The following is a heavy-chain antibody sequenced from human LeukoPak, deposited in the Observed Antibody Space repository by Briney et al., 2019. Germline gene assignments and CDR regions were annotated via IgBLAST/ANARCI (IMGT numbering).Heavy chain of an antibody. CDR3: ARRGGCISTSCNLDY. D-gene: IGHD2-2*01. V-gene: IGHV1-46*03. CDR2: INPNGGGT. J-gene: IGHJ4*02. Sequence: ASVRVSCKASGYTFTSYYMHWVRQAPGQGLEWMGIINPNGGGTSSAQKFQGRVTMTRDTSMSTVYMDLSSLRSEDTAIYYCARRGGCISTSCNLDYWGQGTLVTVSS. CDR1: GYTFTSYY.